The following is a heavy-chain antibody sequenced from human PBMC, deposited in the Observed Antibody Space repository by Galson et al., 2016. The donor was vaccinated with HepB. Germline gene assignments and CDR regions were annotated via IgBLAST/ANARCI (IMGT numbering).Heavy chain of an antibody. J-gene: IGHJ5*02. V-gene: IGHV1-69*13. D-gene: IGHD3-3*01. CDR3: ARDGRITIFGVLSWFDP. Sequence: SVKVSCKASGGTFSNYAISWVRQPPGQGLEWMGGIIPIFGTANYAQKFQGRVTITADESTSTAYMELSSLRSEDTAVYYCARDGRITIFGVLSWFDPWGQGTLVTVSS. CDR1: GGTFSNYA. CDR2: IIPIFGTA.